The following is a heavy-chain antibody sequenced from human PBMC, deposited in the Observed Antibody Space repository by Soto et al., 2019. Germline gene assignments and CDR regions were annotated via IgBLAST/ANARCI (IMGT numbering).Heavy chain of an antibody. Sequence: GGSLRLSCAASGFTFSSYAMSWVRQAPGKGLEWVSAISGSGGSTYYADSVKGRFTISRDNSKNTLYLQMNSLRAEDTAVYYCAKPHNSSSWWGGFDYWGQGTLVTVSS. V-gene: IGHV3-23*01. J-gene: IGHJ4*02. CDR2: ISGSGGST. CDR1: GFTFSSYA. D-gene: IGHD6-13*01. CDR3: AKPHNSSSWWGGFDY.